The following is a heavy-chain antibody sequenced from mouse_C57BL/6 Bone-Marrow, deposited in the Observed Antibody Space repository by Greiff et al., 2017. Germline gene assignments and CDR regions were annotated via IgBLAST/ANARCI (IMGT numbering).Heavy chain of an antibody. D-gene: IGHD3-2*02. Sequence: EVKLMESGGGLVQPGGSLKLSCAASGFTFSDYYMYWVRQTPEKGLEWVAYISNGGGSTYYPDTVKGRFTISRDNAKNTLYLQMSRLKSEDTAMYYCARRVDSSGPMDYWGQGTSVTVSS. CDR1: GFTFSDYY. CDR2: ISNGGGST. J-gene: IGHJ4*01. CDR3: ARRVDSSGPMDY. V-gene: IGHV5-12*01.